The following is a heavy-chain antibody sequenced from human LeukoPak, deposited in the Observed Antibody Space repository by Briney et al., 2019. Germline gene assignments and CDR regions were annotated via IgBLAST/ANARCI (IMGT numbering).Heavy chain of an antibody. CDR1: GYTFTAYY. V-gene: IGHV1-2*06. CDR2: INPNSGGT. Sequence: ASVKVSCKASGYTFTAYYIHWVRQAPGQGLEWMGRINPNSGGTNYAQKFQGRVTMTRDTSISTAYMELRSLRSDDTAVYYCARVDSSGWSHHGWFDPWGQGTLVTVSS. CDR3: ARVDSSGWSHHGWFDP. J-gene: IGHJ5*02. D-gene: IGHD6-19*01.